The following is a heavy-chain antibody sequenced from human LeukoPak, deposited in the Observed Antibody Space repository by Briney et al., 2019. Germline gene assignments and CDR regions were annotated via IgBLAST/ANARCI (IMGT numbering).Heavy chain of an antibody. CDR3: ARENVLVPTAKDYFDY. CDR1: GFTFSDYY. V-gene: IGHV3-11*01. J-gene: IGHJ4*02. D-gene: IGHD2-2*01. CDR2: ISSSGSTI. Sequence: PGGSLRLSCAASGFTFSDYYMSWIRQAPGKGLEWLSYISSSGSTIYYADSVKGRFTISRDNAKSPLYLQMNSLRAEDTAVYYCARENVLVPTAKDYFDYWGQGTLVTVSS.